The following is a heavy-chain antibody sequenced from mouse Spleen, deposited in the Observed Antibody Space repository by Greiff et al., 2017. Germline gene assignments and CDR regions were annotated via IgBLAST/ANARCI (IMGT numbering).Heavy chain of an antibody. V-gene: IGHV3-6*02. CDR3: ARVPYGNDAMDY. D-gene: IGHD2-1*01. CDR1: GYSITSGYY. J-gene: IGHJ4*01. Sequence: ESGPGLVKPSQSLSLTCSVTGYSITSGYYWNWIRQFPGNKLEWMGYISYDGSNNYNPSLKNRISITRDTSKNQFFLKLNSVTTEDTATYYCARVPYGNDAMDYWGQGTSVTVSS. CDR2: ISYDGSN.